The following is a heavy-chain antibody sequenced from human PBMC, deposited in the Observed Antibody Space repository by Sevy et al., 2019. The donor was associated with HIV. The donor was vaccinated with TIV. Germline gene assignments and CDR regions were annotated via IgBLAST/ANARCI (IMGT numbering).Heavy chain of an antibody. J-gene: IGHJ6*04. CDR2: IYPGDSDT. V-gene: IGHV5-51*01. Sequence: GESLKISCKGSGYSFTNYWIGWVRQMPGKGLELMGIIYPGDSDTRYSPSFQGQVTISADKSISTAYLQWRSLRASDTAMYYCARFGSYRLAYYGMDVWGKGTTVTVSS. D-gene: IGHD2-15*01. CDR1: GYSFTNYW. CDR3: ARFGSYRLAYYGMDV.